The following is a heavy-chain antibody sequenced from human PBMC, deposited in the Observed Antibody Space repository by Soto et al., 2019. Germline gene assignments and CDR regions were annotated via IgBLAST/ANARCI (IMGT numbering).Heavy chain of an antibody. D-gene: IGHD4-4*01. CDR2: IYHSGST. V-gene: IGHV4-30-2*01. Sequence: TLSLTCAVSGGSISSGGYSWSWIRQPPGKGLEWIGYIYHSGSTYYNPSLKSRVTISVDRTKNQFSLKLSSVTAADTAVYNCARGMTTVTTLDYWGQGTLVTVSS. J-gene: IGHJ4*02. CDR3: ARGMTTVTTLDY. CDR1: GGSISSGGYS.